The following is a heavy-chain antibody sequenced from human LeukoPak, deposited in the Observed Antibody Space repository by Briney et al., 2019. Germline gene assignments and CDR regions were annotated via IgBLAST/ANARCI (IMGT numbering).Heavy chain of an antibody. D-gene: IGHD3-10*01. Sequence: GPSVNLSSTSSVYTFTSYGTSGVPHAPGQGLEWMVCITAYNGNTNYAQKPQGRVTIHTDTSTSTGYMELRSLRSDDTAVYYCARMRFGETHDYYFDYWGQGTLVTVSS. CDR3: ARMRFGETHDYYFDY. J-gene: IGHJ4*02. V-gene: IGHV1-18*01. CDR1: VYTFTSYG. CDR2: ITAYNGNT.